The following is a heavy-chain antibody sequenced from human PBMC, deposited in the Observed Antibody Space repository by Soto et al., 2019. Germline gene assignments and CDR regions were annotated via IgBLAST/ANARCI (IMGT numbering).Heavy chain of an antibody. CDR2: IKQDGSEK. V-gene: IGHV3-7*03. CDR3: ARGRITGTDAFDI. Sequence: GGSLRLSCAASGFTFSSYWMSWVRQAPGKGLEWVANIKQDGSEKYYVDSVKGRFTISRDNAKNSLYLQMNSLRAEDTAVYYCARGRITGTDAFDIWGQGTMVTVS. J-gene: IGHJ3*02. CDR1: GFTFSSYW. D-gene: IGHD1-20*01.